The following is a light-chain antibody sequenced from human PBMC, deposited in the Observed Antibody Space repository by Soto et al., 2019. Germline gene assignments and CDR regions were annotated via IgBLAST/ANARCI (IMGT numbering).Light chain of an antibody. J-gene: IGLJ2*01. V-gene: IGLV1-40*01. CDR1: SSNIGAGYD. CDR3: QSYDSSLSVV. Sequence: QSVLTQPPSVSGAPGPRVTISFTGSSSNIGAGYDVHWYQQLPGTAPKLLIYGNSNRPSGVPDRFSGSKSGTSASLAITGLQAEDEADYYCQSYDSSLSVVFGGGTKLTVL. CDR2: GNS.